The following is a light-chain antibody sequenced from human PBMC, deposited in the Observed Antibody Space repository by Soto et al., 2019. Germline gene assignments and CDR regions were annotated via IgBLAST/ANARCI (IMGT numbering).Light chain of an antibody. CDR3: SSFAASAADV. J-gene: IGLJ1*01. Sequence: QSALTQPASVSGSPGQSITISCTGTSSDVGGYDYVSWYQQLPGKAPKLLIYGVSNRPSGVSSRFSGSKSGNTASLAISGLQAEDEADYYCSSFAASAADVFGPGTKLTVL. CDR1: SSDVGGYDY. CDR2: GVS. V-gene: IGLV2-14*03.